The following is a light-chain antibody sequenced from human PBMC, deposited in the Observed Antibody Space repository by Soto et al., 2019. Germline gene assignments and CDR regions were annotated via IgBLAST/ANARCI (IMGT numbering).Light chain of an antibody. CDR1: QTVGSD. V-gene: IGKV3-15*01. J-gene: IGKJ1*01. CDR3: QQYSSWPQT. Sequence: EIVMTQSPATLSVSPGERATLSCRASQTVGSDLAWSQQKPGQAPRLLIYGASTRANGVPARFSGSGSGTEFTLTISRRESEEFSVYYCQQYSSWPQTFGQGTKVEIK. CDR2: GAS.